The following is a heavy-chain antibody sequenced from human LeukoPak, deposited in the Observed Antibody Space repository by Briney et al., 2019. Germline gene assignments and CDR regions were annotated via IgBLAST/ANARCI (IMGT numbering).Heavy chain of an antibody. CDR3: ESGHSDYGRD. J-gene: IGHJ4*02. V-gene: IGHV3-21*01. Sequence: PGGSLRLSCAASGFTFSSYSMNWVRQAPGKGLEWVSSISSSSSYIDYADSVKGRFTISRDNAKNSLYLQMHSLRAKATAVYYCESGHSDYGRDWGQGTLVTVSS. D-gene: IGHD4-17*01. CDR2: ISSSSSYI. CDR1: GFTFSSYS.